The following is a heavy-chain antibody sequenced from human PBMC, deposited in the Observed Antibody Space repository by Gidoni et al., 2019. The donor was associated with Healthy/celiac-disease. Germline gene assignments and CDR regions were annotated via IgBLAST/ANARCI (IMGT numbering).Heavy chain of an antibody. Sequence: EVQLLESGGGLVQPGGSLRLSCAASGFTFSSYAMSWVRQAPGKGLEWVSAISGRGGSTYYADSVKGRFTISRDNSKNTLYLKMNSRRAEDTAVYYCAKISSSWYWVSYMDVWGKGTTVTVSS. CDR1: GFTFSSYA. V-gene: IGHV3-23*01. CDR2: ISGRGGST. D-gene: IGHD6-13*01. J-gene: IGHJ6*03. CDR3: AKISSSWYWVSYMDV.